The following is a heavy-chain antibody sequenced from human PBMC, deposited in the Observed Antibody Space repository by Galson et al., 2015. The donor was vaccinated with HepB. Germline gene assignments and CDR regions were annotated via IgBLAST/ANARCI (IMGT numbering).Heavy chain of an antibody. V-gene: IGHV3-30*04. CDR2: ISFDGNKN. CDR1: GFTFSTLA. CDR3: ARSRPTRFHHYYGMDF. D-gene: IGHD2-21*01. J-gene: IGHJ6*02. Sequence: SLRLSCAASGFTFSTLAVGWVRQAPGKGLEWVAVISFDGNKNSLVESVQGRFTVSRDNSQNTVFLQMNSLTLEDTGVYYCARSRPTRFHHYYGMDFWGHGTTVTVS.